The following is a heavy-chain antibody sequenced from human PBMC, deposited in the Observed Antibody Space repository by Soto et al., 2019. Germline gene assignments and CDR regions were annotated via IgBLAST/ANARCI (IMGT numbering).Heavy chain of an antibody. D-gene: IGHD3-22*01. J-gene: IGHJ4*02. CDR1: GYSFTSYW. V-gene: IGHV5-51*01. Sequence: GESLKISCKGSGYSFTSYWIGWVRQMPGKGLEWMGIIYPGDSDTRYSPSFQGQVTISADKSISTAYLQWSSLKASDTAMYYCASFYYDSSGYYYPDYWGQGTLVTVSS. CDR3: ASFYYDSSGYYYPDY. CDR2: IYPGDSDT.